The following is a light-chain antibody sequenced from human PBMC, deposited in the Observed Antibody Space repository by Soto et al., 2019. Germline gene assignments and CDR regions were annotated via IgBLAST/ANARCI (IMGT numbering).Light chain of an antibody. CDR3: QHYSNWPPWT. Sequence: EIVMTRSPATLSVSPGERATLSCRASQSISSNLAWYQQKPGQAPRLLIYGASTRAAAIPARFSGSGSGTEFTLTISSLKSEDFAVYYCQHYSNWPPWTFGQGTKVEIK. J-gene: IGKJ1*01. V-gene: IGKV3-15*01. CDR1: QSISSN. CDR2: GAS.